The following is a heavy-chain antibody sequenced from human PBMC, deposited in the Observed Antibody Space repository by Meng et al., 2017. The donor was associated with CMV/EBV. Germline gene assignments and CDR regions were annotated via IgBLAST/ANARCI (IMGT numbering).Heavy chain of an antibody. Sequence: SCAASGFTFDDYAMHWVRQAPGKGLEWVSGISWNSGSIGYADSVKGRFTISRDSAKNSLYLQMNSLRAEDTAVYYCARALDLDSGYCSSTSCYYYYYGMDVWGQGTTVTVSS. V-gene: IGHV3-9*01. CDR1: GFTFDDYA. D-gene: IGHD2-2*01. CDR2: ISWNSGSI. J-gene: IGHJ6*02. CDR3: ARALDLDSGYCSSTSCYYYYYGMDV.